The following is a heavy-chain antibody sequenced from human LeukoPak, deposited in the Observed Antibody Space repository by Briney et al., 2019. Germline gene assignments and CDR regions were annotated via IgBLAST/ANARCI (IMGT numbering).Heavy chain of an antibody. D-gene: IGHD1-26*01. CDR1: GCTFTGYY. J-gene: IGHJ4*02. V-gene: IGHV1-2*02. CDR3: ARDAVGAPIPKDSETLDY. Sequence: GASVKVSCKASGCTFTGYYMHWVRQAPGQGLEWMGWINPNSGGTNYAQKFQGRVTMTRDTSISTAYMELSRLRSDDTAVYYCARDAVGAPIPKDSETLDYWGQGTLVTASS. CDR2: INPNSGGT.